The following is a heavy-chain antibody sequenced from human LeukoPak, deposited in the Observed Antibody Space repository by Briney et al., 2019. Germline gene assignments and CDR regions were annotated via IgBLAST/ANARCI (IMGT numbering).Heavy chain of an antibody. CDR2: ISWNSGSI. D-gene: IGHD3-10*01. Sequence: PGGSLRLSCAASGFTFDDYAMHWVRQAPGKGLEWVSGISWNSGSIGYADSVKGRFTISRDNAKNSLYLQMNSLRAEGTALYYCAKAVHMVRGDNFDYWGQGTLVTVSS. CDR1: GFTFDDYA. CDR3: AKAVHMVRGDNFDY. V-gene: IGHV3-9*01. J-gene: IGHJ4*02.